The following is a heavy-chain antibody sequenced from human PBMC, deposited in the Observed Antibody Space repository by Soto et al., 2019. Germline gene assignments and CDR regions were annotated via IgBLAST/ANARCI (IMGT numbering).Heavy chain of an antibody. CDR1: GYTFTSYG. Sequence: ASVKVSCKASGYTFTSYGISWVRQAPGQGLEWMGWISAYNGNTNYAQKLQGRVTMTTDTSTSTAYMELRSLRSDDTAVYYCARDSLGYCNSTSCRPLYYYYGMDVWGQGTTVTVSS. CDR2: ISAYNGNT. J-gene: IGHJ6*02. D-gene: IGHD2-2*01. V-gene: IGHV1-18*04. CDR3: ARDSLGYCNSTSCRPLYYYYGMDV.